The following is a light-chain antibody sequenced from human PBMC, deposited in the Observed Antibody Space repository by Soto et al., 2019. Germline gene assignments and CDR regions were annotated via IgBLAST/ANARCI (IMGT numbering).Light chain of an antibody. CDR3: QQHNGYSERM. CDR2: GAY. J-gene: IGKJ1*01. V-gene: IGKV1-5*01. Sequence: DIPMTQSPSTLSASAGDRVTITCRASQSISTWLAWYQQKPWKAPKLLIYGAYSLASGVPSRFSGSGSGTEFTLTISSLQPDDFATYYCQQHNGYSERMFGQGTKVEV. CDR1: QSISTW.